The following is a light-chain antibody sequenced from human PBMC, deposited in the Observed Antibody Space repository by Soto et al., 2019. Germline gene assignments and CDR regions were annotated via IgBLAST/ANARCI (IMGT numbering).Light chain of an antibody. V-gene: IGLV1-51*01. CDR2: DNN. J-gene: IGLJ2*01. Sequence: QSVLTQPPSVSAAPGQKVTISCSGSSSNIGNNFVSWYQQLPGTSPKLLIYDNNKRPPGIPDRFSGSNSGTSATLGITGLQTGDEADYYCGTWDSSLSAGVFGGGTKLTVL. CDR1: SSNIGNNF. CDR3: GTWDSSLSAGV.